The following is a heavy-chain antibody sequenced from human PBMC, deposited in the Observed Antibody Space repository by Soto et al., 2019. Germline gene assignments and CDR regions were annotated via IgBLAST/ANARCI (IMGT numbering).Heavy chain of an antibody. CDR1: GFTFSNAW. D-gene: IGHD2-2*02. V-gene: IGHV3-15*01. Sequence: GGSLRLSCAASGFTFSNAWMSWVRQAPGKGLEWVGRIKSKTDGGTTDYAAPVKGRFTISRDDSKNTLYLQMNSLKTEDTAVYYCTTECSSAGCYMDYYYGMDGWEQETTDAVSS. CDR2: IKSKTDGGTT. J-gene: IGHJ6*01. CDR3: TTECSSAGCYMDYYYGMDG.